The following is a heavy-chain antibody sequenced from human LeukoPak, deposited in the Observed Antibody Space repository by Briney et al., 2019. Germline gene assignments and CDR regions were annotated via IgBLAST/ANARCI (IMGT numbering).Heavy chain of an antibody. D-gene: IGHD2-8*01. CDR3: ARGPYGYFDY. Sequence: TGGSLRLSCAASGFTFSSYSMNWVRQAPGKGLEWVSYISSSSSTIYYADSVKGRFTISRDNAENSLYLQMNSLRAEDTAVYYCARGPYGYFDYWGQGTLVTVSS. CDR2: ISSSSSTI. V-gene: IGHV3-48*01. CDR1: GFTFSSYS. J-gene: IGHJ4*02.